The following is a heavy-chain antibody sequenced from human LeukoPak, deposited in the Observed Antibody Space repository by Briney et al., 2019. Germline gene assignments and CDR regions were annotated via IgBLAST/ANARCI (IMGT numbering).Heavy chain of an antibody. CDR1: GGTFSSYA. Sequence: SVKVSCKASGGTFSSYAISWVRQAPGQGLEWMGRIIPIFGTANYAQKFQGRVTITTDESTSTAYMELSSLRSEDTAVYYCARKNMIVGALDFFDIGGKGKMVTVSS. CDR2: IIPIFGTA. J-gene: IGHJ3*02. V-gene: IGHV1-69*05. CDR3: ARKNMIVGALDFFDI. D-gene: IGHD3-22*01.